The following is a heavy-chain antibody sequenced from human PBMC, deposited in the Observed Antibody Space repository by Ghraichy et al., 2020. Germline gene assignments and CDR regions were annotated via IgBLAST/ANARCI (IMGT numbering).Heavy chain of an antibody. CDR1: GGSISSYY. CDR3: ARRHRGVVDY. D-gene: IGHD3-10*01. J-gene: IGHJ4*02. CDR2: IYYSGST. Sequence: SETLSLTCTVSGGSISSYYWSWIRQPPGKGLEWIGYIYYSGSTNYNPSLKSRVTISVDTSKNQFSLKLSSVTAADTAVYYCARRHRGVVDYWGQGTLVTVSS. V-gene: IGHV4-59*01.